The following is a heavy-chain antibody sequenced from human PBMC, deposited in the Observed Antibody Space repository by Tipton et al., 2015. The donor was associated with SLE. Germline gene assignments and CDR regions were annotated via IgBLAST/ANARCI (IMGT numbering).Heavy chain of an antibody. V-gene: IGHV4-59*08. Sequence: TLSLTYTVSGGSISSYYWSWIRQPPGKGLEWIGYIYYSGSTNYNPSLKSRVTISVDTSKNQFSLKLSSVTAADTAVYYCASLNWGSGAFDIWGQGTMVTVSS. CDR1: GGSISSYY. J-gene: IGHJ3*02. D-gene: IGHD7-27*01. CDR2: IYYSGST. CDR3: ASLNWGSGAFDI.